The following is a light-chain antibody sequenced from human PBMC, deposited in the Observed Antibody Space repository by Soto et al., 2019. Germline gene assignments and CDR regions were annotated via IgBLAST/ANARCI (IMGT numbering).Light chain of an antibody. CDR2: DAS. V-gene: IGKV1-5*01. CDR1: EDINDW. J-gene: IGKJ1*01. Sequence: DIQMTQSPSTLSASLGERVTLTCRASEDINDWLAWYQQKPGNAPKFLIYDASTLQSGVPSRFSGSGSGTEFTLTISSLQPDDFATYYCQQSYSTPWTFGQGTKVDIK. CDR3: QQSYSTPWT.